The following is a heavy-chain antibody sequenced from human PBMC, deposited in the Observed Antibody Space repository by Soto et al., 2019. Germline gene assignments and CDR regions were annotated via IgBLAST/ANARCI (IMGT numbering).Heavy chain of an antibody. Sequence: GGSLRLSCAASGFTVSSNYMSWVRQAPGKGLEWVSVIYSGGSIYYADSVKGRFTISRDNAKNTLYLQMNSLRAEDTAVYYCARRYGNYAMDVWGQGTTVTVSS. V-gene: IGHV3-53*01. J-gene: IGHJ6*02. CDR1: GFTVSSNY. CDR3: ARRYGNYAMDV. D-gene: IGHD1-1*01. CDR2: IYSGGSI.